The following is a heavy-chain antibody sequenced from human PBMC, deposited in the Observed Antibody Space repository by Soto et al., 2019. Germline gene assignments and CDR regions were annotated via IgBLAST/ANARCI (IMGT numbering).Heavy chain of an antibody. D-gene: IGHD1-7*01. V-gene: IGHV4-59*01. J-gene: IGHJ4*02. Sequence: ERLCRTGTVSGGSISNYYWSWIRQSPGKGLEWIGFSYYSGSTNYNPSLKSRVTMSIDASKTRLSLRLRSVTAADTAVYYCARRQNWNYLFDKWAQGTPVSVSS. CDR3: ARRQNWNYLFDK. CDR2: SYYSGST. CDR1: GGSISNYY.